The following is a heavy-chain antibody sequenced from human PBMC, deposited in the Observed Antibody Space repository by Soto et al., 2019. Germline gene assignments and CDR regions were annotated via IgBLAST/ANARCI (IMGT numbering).Heavy chain of an antibody. D-gene: IGHD2-15*01. J-gene: IGHJ4*02. V-gene: IGHV3-73*02. CDR1: GFTFSGSS. CDR3: ISHTPEDMIRT. CDR2: IRNKANSYAT. Sequence: EVQLVESGGGLVQPGGSLKLSCAASGFTFSGSSVHWVRQASGKGLEWVGRIRNKANSYATAYAASVRGRFTISRDDLKNTAFLQMNSLNTEDTAVYYCISHTPEDMIRTWGQGTLVTVSS.